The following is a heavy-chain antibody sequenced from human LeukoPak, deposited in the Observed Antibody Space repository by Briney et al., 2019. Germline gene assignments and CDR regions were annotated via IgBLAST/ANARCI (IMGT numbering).Heavy chain of an antibody. Sequence: GRSLRLSCAASGCTFSSYSMCWVRQAPGKGLEWVSGISGSGGSTDYADSVKGRFTISRDNSKNTLYLQMNSLRVEDTAVYYCAKDPGYQVVYCFDYWGQGTLVTVSS. CDR1: GCTFSSYS. J-gene: IGHJ4*02. D-gene: IGHD2-2*01. CDR2: ISGSGGST. V-gene: IGHV3-23*01. CDR3: AKDPGYQVVYCFDY.